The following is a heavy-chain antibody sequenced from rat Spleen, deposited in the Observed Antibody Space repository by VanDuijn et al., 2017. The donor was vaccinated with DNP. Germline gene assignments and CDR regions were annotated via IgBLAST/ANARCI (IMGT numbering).Heavy chain of an antibody. CDR2: ISYDGSST. CDR1: GFTFSNYD. CDR3: ARGDA. J-gene: IGHJ4*01. Sequence: EVQLVESGGGLVQPGRSMKLSCAASGFTFSNYDMAWVRQAPKKGLEWVATISYDGSSTYYRDSVKGRFTISRDNAKSTLYLQRDSLRSEDTATYYCARGDAWGQGTSVTVSS. V-gene: IGHV5-7*01.